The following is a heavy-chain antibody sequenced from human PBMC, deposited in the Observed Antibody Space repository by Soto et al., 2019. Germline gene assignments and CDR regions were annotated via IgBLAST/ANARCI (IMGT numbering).Heavy chain of an antibody. J-gene: IGHJ6*02. Sequence: SETLSLTCTVSGGSISNYYWSWIRLPPGKGLEWIGHIYYSGSTKYNPSLKSRGTISVDTSKNQFSLKLSSVTAADTAVYYCARVGAEAGASIYYYYYGMDVWGQGTTVTVSS. CDR3: ARVGAEAGASIYYYYYGMDV. CDR1: GGSISNYY. CDR2: IYYSGST. D-gene: IGHD6-19*01. V-gene: IGHV4-59*01.